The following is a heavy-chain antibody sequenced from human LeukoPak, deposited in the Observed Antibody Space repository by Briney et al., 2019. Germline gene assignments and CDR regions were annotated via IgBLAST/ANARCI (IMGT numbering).Heavy chain of an antibody. CDR1: GYSISRGY. D-gene: IGHD3-10*01. CDR2: IKSKTDGGTT. J-gene: IGHJ4*02. V-gene: IGHV3-15*01. Sequence: ETLSLTCGVSGYSISRGYFWAWVRQAPGKGLEWVGRIKSKTDGGTTDYAAPVKGRFTISRDDSKDTLYLQMNSLKTEDTAVYYCTTELLWFGESIDYWGQGTLVTVSS. CDR3: TTELLWFGESIDY.